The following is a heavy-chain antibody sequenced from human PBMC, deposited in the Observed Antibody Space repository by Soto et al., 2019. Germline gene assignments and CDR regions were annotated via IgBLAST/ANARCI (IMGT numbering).Heavy chain of an antibody. D-gene: IGHD3-22*01. J-gene: IGHJ4*02. CDR3: GKVADSGYYTVER. V-gene: IGHV1-8*01. Sequence: ASVKVSCKASGYAFTSYDINWVRQATGQGLERMGWMNPNSGNTGYAQKFQGRVTMTRNTSISTAYMELSSLRSEDTAVYYCGKVADSGYYTVERWGQGTLVTVSS. CDR2: MNPNSGNT. CDR1: GYAFTSYD.